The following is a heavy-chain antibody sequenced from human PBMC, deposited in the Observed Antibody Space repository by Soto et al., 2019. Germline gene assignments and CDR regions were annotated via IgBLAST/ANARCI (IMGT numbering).Heavy chain of an antibody. V-gene: IGHV4-34*01. CDR2: INHSGST. Sequence: SETLSLTCAVYGGSFSGYYWSWIRQPPGKGLEWIGEINHSGSTNYNPSLKSRVTISVDTSKNQFSLKLSSVTAADTAVYYCARRGSGYDPRVDYRGQGTLVTVSS. D-gene: IGHD5-12*01. J-gene: IGHJ4*02. CDR3: ARRGSGYDPRVDY. CDR1: GGSFSGYY.